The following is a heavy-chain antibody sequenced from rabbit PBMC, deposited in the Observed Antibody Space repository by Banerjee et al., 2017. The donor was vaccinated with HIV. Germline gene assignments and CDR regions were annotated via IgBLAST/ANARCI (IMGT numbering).Heavy chain of an antibody. V-gene: IGHV1S45*01. CDR3: ARDLAGVIGWNFGL. CDR1: GFDFSSSYW. Sequence: QEQLVESGGGLVQPEGSLTLTCKASGFDFSSSYWICWVRQAPGKGLEWIACIYTGSSGDTYYASWAKGRFTISKTSSTTVTLQMTSLTAAYTATYFCARDLAGVIGWNFGLWRHGTLLTFS. D-gene: IGHD4-1*01. CDR2: IYTGSSGDT. J-gene: IGHJ4*01.